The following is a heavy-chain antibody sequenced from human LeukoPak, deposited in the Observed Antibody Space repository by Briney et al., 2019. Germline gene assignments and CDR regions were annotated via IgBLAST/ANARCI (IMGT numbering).Heavy chain of an antibody. V-gene: IGHV4-4*07. CDR1: GVSISSYY. J-gene: IGHJ4*02. CDR3: ARHGSVAGPIYFDY. Sequence: SETLSLTCTVSGVSISSYYWTWIRQSAGKGLEWIGRIYTSGSTYYNPSLKSRVSMSVDTSKNQFSLKLSSVTAADTAVYYCARHGSVAGPIYFDYWGQGTLVTVSS. CDR2: IYTSGST. D-gene: IGHD3-10*01.